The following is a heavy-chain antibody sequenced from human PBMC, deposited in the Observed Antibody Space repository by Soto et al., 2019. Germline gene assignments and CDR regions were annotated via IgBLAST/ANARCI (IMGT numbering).Heavy chain of an antibody. D-gene: IGHD2-21*02. J-gene: IGHJ1*01. V-gene: IGHV4-39*01. CDR1: VDSISSSSHY. Sequence: SETLSLTCTVSVDSISSSSHYWGWIRQPPGKGLEWIGSLHYSGNTYYNPSLRSRVTISVDTSKNQFSLRLSTVTAADTAVYYCARHVVVVSGTPPEYFQQWGQGTLVTVSS. CDR3: ARHVVVVSGTPPEYFQQ. CDR2: LHYSGNT.